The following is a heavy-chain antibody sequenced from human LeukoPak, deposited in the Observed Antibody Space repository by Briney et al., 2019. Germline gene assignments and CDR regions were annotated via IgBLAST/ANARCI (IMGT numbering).Heavy chain of an antibody. J-gene: IGHJ3*02. D-gene: IGHD3-9*01. CDR3: AREGSLTPGILTGHQEEAFDI. Sequence: SETLSLTCTVSGGSISPYYWSWIRQTPGKGLEWIGYIYYSGNANYNPSLRSRVTISVDTSKNQFSLKLSSVTAADTAVYYCAREGSLTPGILTGHQEEAFDIWGQGTMVTVSS. CDR2: IYYSGNA. V-gene: IGHV4-4*08. CDR1: GGSISPYY.